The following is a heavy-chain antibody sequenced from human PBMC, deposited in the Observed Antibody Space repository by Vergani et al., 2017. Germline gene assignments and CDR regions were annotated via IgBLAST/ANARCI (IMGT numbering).Heavy chain of an antibody. V-gene: IGHV4-34*01. Sequence: QVQLQQWGAGLLKPSETLSLTCAVYGGSFSGYYWSWIRQPPGKGLEWIGEINHSGSTNYNPSLKSRVTISVDASKNQFSLKLSSVTAAATAVYYCARWSEVVTAIPVPYWYFDLWGRGTLVTVSS. CDR3: ARWSEVVTAIPVPYWYFDL. CDR2: INHSGST. J-gene: IGHJ2*01. D-gene: IGHD2-21*02. CDR1: GGSFSGYY.